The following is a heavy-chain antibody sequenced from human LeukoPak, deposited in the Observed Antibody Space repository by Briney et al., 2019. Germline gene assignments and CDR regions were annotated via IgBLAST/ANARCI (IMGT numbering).Heavy chain of an antibody. Sequence: PSETLSLTCAVSGYSISSGYYWRWIRQPPGKGLEWIGSKHRGGSTYYNPSLESRVTISIDTSMNQFSLRLSSVTAADTTDTAVYYCARSWNFGRAVEAFDIWGQGIMVTVSS. CDR3: ARSWNFGRAVEAFDI. CDR2: KHRGGST. V-gene: IGHV4-38-2*01. J-gene: IGHJ3*02. CDR1: GYSISSGYY. D-gene: IGHD1-1*01.